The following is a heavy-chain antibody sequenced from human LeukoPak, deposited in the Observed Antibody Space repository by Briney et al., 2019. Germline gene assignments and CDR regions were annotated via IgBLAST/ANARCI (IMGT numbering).Heavy chain of an antibody. CDR3: ARVGSGSRQDYYYYGLDV. CDR1: GYSISSGYY. J-gene: IGHJ6*04. Sequence: PSETLSLTCVVSGYSISSGYYWAWVRPPPGKGLEWIASIYHSGSTYYNPSLKSRVTISVDTSKNQFSLNFNSVTAADTAVYYCARVGSGSRQDYYYYGLDVWGKGTTVTVSS. D-gene: IGHD3-10*01. V-gene: IGHV4-38-2*01. CDR2: IYHSGST.